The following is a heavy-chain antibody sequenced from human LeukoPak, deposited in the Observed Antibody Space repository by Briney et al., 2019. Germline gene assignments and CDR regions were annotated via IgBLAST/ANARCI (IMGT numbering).Heavy chain of an antibody. D-gene: IGHD6-13*01. Sequence: SETLSLTCTVSGGSISSGDYYWNWIRQPPGKSLEWIGHIYYSGSTYYNPSLKSRVTISVDRSKNQFSLKLSSVTAADTAVYYCGRGGIAAAASGIDYWGQGTLVTVSS. J-gene: IGHJ4*02. V-gene: IGHV4-30-4*01. CDR2: IYYSGST. CDR1: GGSISSGDYY. CDR3: GRGGIAAAASGIDY.